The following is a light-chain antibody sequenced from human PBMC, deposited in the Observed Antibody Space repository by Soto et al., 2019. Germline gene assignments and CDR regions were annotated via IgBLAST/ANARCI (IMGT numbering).Light chain of an antibody. J-gene: IGKJ4*01. CDR1: QSFGIY. V-gene: IGKV3-11*01. CDR2: DIS. Sequence: EIVLTHSPATVSLSPGERVTRSCSASQSFGIYGSWYQQKHGQAPRLLIYDISNRAPGIPDRFSGSASGTDFTHTLSSLEQEDFAVYYCQHLNSWPTSLTVGGGTKVEIK. CDR3: QHLNSWPTSLT.